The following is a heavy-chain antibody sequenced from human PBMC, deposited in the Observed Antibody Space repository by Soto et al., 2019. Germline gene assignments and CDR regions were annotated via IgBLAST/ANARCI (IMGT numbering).Heavy chain of an antibody. CDR1: GFPFSNYA. CDR3: AKATYSSGWRYYFDF. J-gene: IGHJ4*02. D-gene: IGHD6-19*01. V-gene: IGHV3-23*01. Sequence: GGSLRLSCASSGFPFSNYALIWVRQAPGKGLEWVSAISGSSDHTFYADSVKGRFTISRDNSKSTLYLQVNSLRAEDTAVYYCAKATYSSGWRYYFDFWGQGTQVTVSS. CDR2: ISGSSDHT.